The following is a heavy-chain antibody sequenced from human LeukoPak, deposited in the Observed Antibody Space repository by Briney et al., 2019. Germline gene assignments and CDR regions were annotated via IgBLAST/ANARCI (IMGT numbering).Heavy chain of an antibody. CDR1: GGSISSYY. CDR2: IFHSGTG. CDR3: ARISNWFDP. V-gene: IGHV4-4*02. Sequence: KASETLSLTCTVSGGSISSYYWSWVRQPPGKGLEWIGEIFHSGTGNYNPSLKSRVTISVDKSNNQFSLRLTSVTAADTAVYYCARISNWFDPWGQGTLVTVSS. J-gene: IGHJ5*02.